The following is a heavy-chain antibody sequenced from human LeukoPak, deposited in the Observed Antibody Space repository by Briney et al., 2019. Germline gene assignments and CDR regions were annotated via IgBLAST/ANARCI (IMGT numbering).Heavy chain of an antibody. V-gene: IGHV3-48*04. Sequence: GGSLRLSCAASGFTFSSYAMSWVRQAPGKGLEWVSYISSSGSTIYYADSVKGRFTISRDNAKNSLYLQMNSLRAEDTAVYYCARGNYYYGMDVWGQGTTVTVSS. CDR3: ARGNYYYGMDV. J-gene: IGHJ6*02. CDR1: GFTFSSYA. CDR2: ISSSGSTI.